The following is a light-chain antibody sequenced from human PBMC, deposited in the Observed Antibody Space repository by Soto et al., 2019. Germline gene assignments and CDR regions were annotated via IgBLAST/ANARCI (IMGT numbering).Light chain of an antibody. V-gene: IGLV1-51*01. CDR3: GTWDSSLTSSFYV. Sequence: QTVLTQPPSVSAAPGQKVTISCSGSSTNIGNNFVSWYQQLPGSAPRLLIYDNSNRPLGIPDRFSGSKSGTSATLDITGLQTGDEADYYCGTWDSSLTSSFYVLGTGTKRTVL. CDR2: DNS. J-gene: IGLJ1*01. CDR1: STNIGNNF.